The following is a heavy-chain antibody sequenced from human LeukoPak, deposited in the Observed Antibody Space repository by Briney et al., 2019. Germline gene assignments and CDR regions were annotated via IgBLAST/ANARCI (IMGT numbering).Heavy chain of an antibody. CDR3: AAERGGSYFDYYYYGMDV. Sequence: GGSLRLSCAASGFTFSSCSMNWVRQAPGKGLEWVSSISSSSSYIYYADSVKGRFTISRDNAKNSLYLQMNSLRAEDTAVYYCAAERGGSYFDYYYYGMDVWGQGTTVTVSS. CDR1: GFTFSSCS. V-gene: IGHV3-21*01. CDR2: ISSSSSYI. D-gene: IGHD1-26*01. J-gene: IGHJ6*02.